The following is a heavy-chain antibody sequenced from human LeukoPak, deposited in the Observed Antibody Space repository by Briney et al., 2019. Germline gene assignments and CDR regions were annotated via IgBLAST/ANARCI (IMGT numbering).Heavy chain of an antibody. J-gene: IGHJ4*02. V-gene: IGHV3-23*01. CDR3: AKKSLWSGPFDY. CDR1: GFIFSNYA. Sequence: PGGSLRLSCKASGFIFSNYAMCWVRQAPGKGLEWVSIITGSGGGSYYADSVKGRFTLSRDNSKNTLFLQMNSLRAEDTAVYFCAKKSLWSGPFDYWGQGTLVTVFS. D-gene: IGHD3-3*01. CDR2: ITGSGGGS.